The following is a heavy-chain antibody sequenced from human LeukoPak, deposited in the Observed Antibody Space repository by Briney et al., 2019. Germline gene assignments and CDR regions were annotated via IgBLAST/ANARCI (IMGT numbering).Heavy chain of an antibody. V-gene: IGHV1-2*02. J-gene: IGHJ4*02. CDR3: ARPPLSLGYCSVGNCYYFDY. CDR1: GYIFTGYY. CDR2: INPNSGGT. Sequence: GASVKVSCKASGYIFTGYYINWVRQAPGQGLEWMGWINPNSGGTNYAQKFQGRVTMTRDTSISTAYMELSRLRSDDTAVYYCARPPLSLGYCSVGNCYYFDYWGQGTLVAVSS. D-gene: IGHD2-15*01.